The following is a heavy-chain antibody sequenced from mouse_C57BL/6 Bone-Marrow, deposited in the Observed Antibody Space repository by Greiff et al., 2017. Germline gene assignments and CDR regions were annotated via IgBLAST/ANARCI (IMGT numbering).Heavy chain of an antibody. J-gene: IGHJ3*01. Sequence: EVQLQESGPGLVKPSQSLSLTCSVTGYSITSGYYWNWIRQFPGNKLEWMGYISYDGSNKYNPSLKNRISITRDTSKNQFFLKLNSVTTEDTATYYCAPYYDYDGFAYWGQGALVAVSA. CDR2: ISYDGSN. CDR3: APYYDYDGFAY. D-gene: IGHD2-4*01. CDR1: GYSITSGYY. V-gene: IGHV3-6*01.